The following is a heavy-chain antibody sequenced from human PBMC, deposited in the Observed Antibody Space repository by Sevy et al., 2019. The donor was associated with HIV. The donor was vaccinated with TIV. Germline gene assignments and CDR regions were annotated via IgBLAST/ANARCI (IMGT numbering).Heavy chain of an antibody. J-gene: IGHJ6*02. CDR2: IKEDGSER. D-gene: IGHD2-15*01. CDR3: ARHCSGGSCYSLLPHYYYGMDV. CDR1: GFTFDDYA. Sequence: GGSLRLSCAASGFTFDDYAMHWVRQAPGKGLEWVANIKEDGSERNYPDSVKGRFTISRDNAKESLYLQINSLRAEDTAVYYCARHCSGGSCYSLLPHYYYGMDVWGQGTTVTVSS. V-gene: IGHV3-7*01.